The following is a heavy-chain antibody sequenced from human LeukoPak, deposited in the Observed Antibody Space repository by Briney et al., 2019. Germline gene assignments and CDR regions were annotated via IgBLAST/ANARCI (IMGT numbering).Heavy chain of an antibody. J-gene: IGHJ4*02. CDR3: ARVRGSLFDY. Sequence: SQTLSLTCTVSGGSISSGSYYWSWIRQPAGKGLEWIGRIYSSGDTNYNPSPKSRVTISVDTSKNQFSLKLSSVTAADTAVYYCARVRGSLFDYWGQGALVTVSS. CDR2: IYSSGDT. D-gene: IGHD1-26*01. V-gene: IGHV4-61*02. CDR1: GGSISSGSYY.